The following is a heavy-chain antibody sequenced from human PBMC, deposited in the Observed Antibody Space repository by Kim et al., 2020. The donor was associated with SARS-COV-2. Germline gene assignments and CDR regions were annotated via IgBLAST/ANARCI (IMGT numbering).Heavy chain of an antibody. D-gene: IGHD1-26*01. V-gene: IGHV5-51*01. CDR2: TFPGGSDT. CDR3: ARRGSGNFDYFDY. J-gene: IGHJ4*02. CDR1: GYTFTNYW. Sequence: GESLKISCEGSGYTFTNYWIGWVRQMPGKGLEWMGITFPGGSDTRYNPSFQGQVTVSVDKSINTAYLRWTSLKASDTAIYYCARRGSGNFDYFDYWGQGTLAT.